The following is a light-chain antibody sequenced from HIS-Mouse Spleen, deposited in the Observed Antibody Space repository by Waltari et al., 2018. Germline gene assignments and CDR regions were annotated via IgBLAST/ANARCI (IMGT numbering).Light chain of an antibody. CDR1: ALPKKY. J-gene: IGLJ2*01. CDR2: EDS. V-gene: IGLV3-10*01. CDR3: YSTDSSGNHRV. Sequence: SYELTQPPSVSVSPGQTARITCSGAALPKKYAYWYQQKSGQAPGLAIYEDSKRPSGIPERFSGSSSGTMATLTISGAQVEDEADYYCYSTDSSGNHRVFGGGTKLTVL.